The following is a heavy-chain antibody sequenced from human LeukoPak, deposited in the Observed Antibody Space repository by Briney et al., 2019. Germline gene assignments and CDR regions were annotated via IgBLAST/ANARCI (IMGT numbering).Heavy chain of an antibody. CDR1: GGSISSGDYY. J-gene: IGHJ5*02. D-gene: IGHD3-22*01. Sequence: SETLSLTCTVSGGSISSGDYYWSWIRQPPGKGLEWIAYMYYNGSTYYNPSLKSRVTMSADTSKNQLSLKLSSVTAADTAVYYCARPYYYDSRIDPWGQGILVAVSS. CDR3: ARPYYYDSRIDP. CDR2: MYYNGST. V-gene: IGHV4-30-4*01.